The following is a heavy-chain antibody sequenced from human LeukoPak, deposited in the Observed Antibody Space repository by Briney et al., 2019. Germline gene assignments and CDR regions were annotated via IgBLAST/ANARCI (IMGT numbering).Heavy chain of an antibody. D-gene: IGHD2-2*01. V-gene: IGHV3-23*01. Sequence: GGSLRLSCAASGFTFSSYAMSWVRQAPGKGLEWVSAISRSGGSTYYADSVKGRLTISRDNSKNTLYLQMNSLRAEDTAVYYCANLLVDYYYYYMDVWGKGTTVTVSS. CDR2: ISRSGGST. J-gene: IGHJ6*03. CDR3: ANLLVDYYYYYMDV. CDR1: GFTFSSYA.